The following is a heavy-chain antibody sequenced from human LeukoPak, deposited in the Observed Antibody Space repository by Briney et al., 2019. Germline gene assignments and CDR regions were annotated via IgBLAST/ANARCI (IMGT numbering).Heavy chain of an antibody. D-gene: IGHD4-17*01. CDR1: GFTFSSYG. J-gene: IGHJ6*02. CDR2: ISYDGSNK. V-gene: IGHV3-30*18. Sequence: GGSLRLSCAASGFTFSSYGMHWVRQAPGKGLEWVAVISYDGSNKYYADSVKGRFTISRDNSKNTLYLQMNSLRAEDTAVYYCAKAHDYGDLVLYYYGMDVWGQGTTVTVSS. CDR3: AKAHDYGDLVLYYYGMDV.